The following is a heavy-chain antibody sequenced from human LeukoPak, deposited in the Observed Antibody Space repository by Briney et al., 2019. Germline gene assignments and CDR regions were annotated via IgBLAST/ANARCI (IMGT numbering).Heavy chain of an antibody. V-gene: IGHV3-23*01. Sequence: GGSLRLSCAASGVTFSSYAMSWVRQAPARGLEWVSSLRGDGSTFYADSVKGRFTLSRDESRNTVYFQLNRLRVEDTAVYYCAKASWVSNGDAVLWGQGTLVTVFS. CDR2: LRGDGST. CDR3: AKASWVSNGDAVL. J-gene: IGHJ4*02. CDR1: GVTFSSYA. D-gene: IGHD1-1*01.